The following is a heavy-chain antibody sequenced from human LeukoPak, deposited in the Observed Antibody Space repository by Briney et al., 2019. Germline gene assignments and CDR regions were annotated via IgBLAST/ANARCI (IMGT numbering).Heavy chain of an antibody. V-gene: IGHV1-18*04. CDR2: ISAYNGNT. J-gene: IGHJ4*02. D-gene: IGHD3-10*01. CDR3: ARDFDSGLRITMVRGVIYDY. Sequence: ASVKVSCKASGYTFTSYGISWVRQAPGQGLEWMGRISAYNGNTNYARKLQGRVTMTTDTSTSTAYMELRSLRSDDTAVYYCARDFDSGLRITMVRGVIYDYWGQGTLVTVSS. CDR1: GYTFTSYG.